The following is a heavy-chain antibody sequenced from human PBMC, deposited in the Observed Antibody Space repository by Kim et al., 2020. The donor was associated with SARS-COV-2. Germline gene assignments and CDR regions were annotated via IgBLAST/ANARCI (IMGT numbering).Heavy chain of an antibody. Sequence: GGSLRLSCAASGFTFSNAWMSWVRQAPGKGLEWVGRIKSKTDGGTTDYAAPVKGRFTISRDDSKNTLYLQMNSLKTEDTAVYYCTTDKVPGDDFWSGYFPGYYYYMGVWGKGTTVTGSS. J-gene: IGHJ6*03. D-gene: IGHD3-3*01. V-gene: IGHV3-15*01. CDR1: GFTFSNAW. CDR3: TTDKVPGDDFWSGYFPGYYYYMGV. CDR2: IKSKTDGGTT.